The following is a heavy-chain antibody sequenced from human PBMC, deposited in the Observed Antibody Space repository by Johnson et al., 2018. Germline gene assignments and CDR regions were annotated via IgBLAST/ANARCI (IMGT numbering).Heavy chain of an antibody. V-gene: IGHV3-23*04. J-gene: IGHJ1*01. D-gene: IGHD3-22*01. CDR1: GFTFSSYA. CDR2: ISGSGGST. CDR3: AKEVKYYYDSSGFSGDFQH. Sequence: VQLVESGGGLVQPGGSLRLSCAASGFTFSSYAMSWVRQAPGKGLEWVSGISGSGGSTYYADSVKGGLPISRDNSKNTLYLQMNSLRAEETAVYYCAKEVKYYYDSSGFSGDFQHWGQGTLVTVSS.